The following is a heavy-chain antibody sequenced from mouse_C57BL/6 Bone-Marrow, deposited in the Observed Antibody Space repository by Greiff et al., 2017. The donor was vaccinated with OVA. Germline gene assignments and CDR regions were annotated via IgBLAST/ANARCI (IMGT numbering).Heavy chain of an antibody. CDR3: AKTRDYYSNRYYAMDY. V-gene: IGHV2-5*01. CDR1: GFSLTSYG. D-gene: IGHD2-5*01. Sequence: VKLVESGPGLVQPSQSLSITCTVSGFSLTSYGVHWVRQSPGKGLEWLGVIWRGGSTDYNAAFMSRLSITKDNSKSQVFFKMNSPQADDTAIYYCAKTRDYYSNRYYAMDYWGQGTSVTVSS. J-gene: IGHJ4*01. CDR2: IWRGGST.